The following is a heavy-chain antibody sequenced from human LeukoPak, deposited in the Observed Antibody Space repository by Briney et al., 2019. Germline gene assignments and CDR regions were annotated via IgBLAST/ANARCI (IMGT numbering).Heavy chain of an antibody. V-gene: IGHV4-34*01. Sequence: SETLSLTCAVYGGSFSGYYWSWIRQPPGKGLEWIGEINHSGSTNYNPSLKSRVTISVDTSKNQFSLKLSSVTAADTAVYYCARIRFFYYYYMDVWGKGTTVTVSS. J-gene: IGHJ6*03. CDR1: GGSFSGYY. CDR2: INHSGST. D-gene: IGHD3-10*01. CDR3: ARIRFFYYYYMDV.